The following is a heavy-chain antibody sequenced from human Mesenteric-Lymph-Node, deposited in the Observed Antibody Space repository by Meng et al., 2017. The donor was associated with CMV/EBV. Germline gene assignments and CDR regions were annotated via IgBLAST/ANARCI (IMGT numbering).Heavy chain of an antibody. D-gene: IGHD3-10*01. CDR1: GFTFSSYA. J-gene: IGHJ4*02. CDR2: ISYDGSNK. Sequence: GGSLRLSCAASGFTFSSYAMHWVRQAPGKGLEWVAVISYDGSNKYYADSVKGRFTISRDNSKNTLYLQMNSLRVEDTALYYCAKDTDPYGSGSDHWGQGTLVTVSS. V-gene: IGHV3-30*04. CDR3: AKDTDPYGSGSDH.